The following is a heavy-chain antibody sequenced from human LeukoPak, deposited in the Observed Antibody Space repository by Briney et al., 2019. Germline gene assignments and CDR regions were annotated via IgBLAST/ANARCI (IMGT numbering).Heavy chain of an antibody. CDR3: ARGVGGSYYIR. V-gene: IGHV4-34*01. Sequence: PETLSLTCAVYGGSFSGYYWSWIRQPPGKGLEWIGEINHSGSTNYNPSLKSRVTISVDTSKNQFSLKLSSVTAADTAVYYCARGVGGSYYIRWGQGTLVTVSS. CDR1: GGSFSGYY. D-gene: IGHD1-26*01. J-gene: IGHJ4*02. CDR2: INHSGST.